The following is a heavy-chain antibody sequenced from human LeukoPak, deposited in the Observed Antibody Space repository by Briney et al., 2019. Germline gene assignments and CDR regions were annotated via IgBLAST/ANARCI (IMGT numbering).Heavy chain of an antibody. V-gene: IGHV4-39*01. D-gene: IGHD2-2*01. CDR1: GGSINSNYDY. CDR2: VAYSGST. CDR3: ARQSLPDCSSTSCVGANDY. Sequence: SETLSLTCTVSGGSINSNYDYWGWIRQPPGQGLEWIGSVAYSGSTNYNPSLKSRVTISVDTSKNQFSLKLSSVTAADTAVYYCARQSLPDCSSTSCVGANDYWGQGTLVTVSS. J-gene: IGHJ4*02.